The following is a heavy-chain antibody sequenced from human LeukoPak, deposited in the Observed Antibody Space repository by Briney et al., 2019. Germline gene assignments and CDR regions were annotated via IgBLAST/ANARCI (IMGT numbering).Heavy chain of an antibody. Sequence: PSETLSLTCGVYGGSLSGYYWTWIRQPPGKGLEWIVEINHSGTTNYNPSLKSRVTISVDTSKNQFSLKLNSVTAADTAVYYCARGITFGGVIVWNWFDPWGQGTLVTVSS. D-gene: IGHD3-16*02. V-gene: IGHV4-34*01. CDR2: INHSGTT. CDR1: GGSLSGYY. J-gene: IGHJ5*02. CDR3: ARGITFGGVIVWNWFDP.